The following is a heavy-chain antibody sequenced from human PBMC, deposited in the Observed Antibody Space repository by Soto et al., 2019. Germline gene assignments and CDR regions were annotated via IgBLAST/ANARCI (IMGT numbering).Heavy chain of an antibody. J-gene: IGHJ6*02. CDR1: GDSVSSNSAA. Sequence: SQTLSLTCAISGDSVSSNSAAWNWIRQSPSRGLEWLGRTYYRSKWYNDYAVSVKSRITINPDTSKNQFSLQLNSVTPEDTAVYYCARFIGIVGATGYHDYYYGMDVWGQGTTVTVSS. CDR3: ARFIGIVGATGYHDYYYGMDV. V-gene: IGHV6-1*01. D-gene: IGHD1-26*01. CDR2: TYYRSKWYN.